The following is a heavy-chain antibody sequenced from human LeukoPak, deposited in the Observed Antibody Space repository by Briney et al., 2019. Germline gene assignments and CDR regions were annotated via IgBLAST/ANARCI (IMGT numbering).Heavy chain of an antibody. V-gene: IGHV3-43*01. CDR2: ISWDGGST. CDR3: ARGPHDSSGYYLHWYFDP. Sequence: GGSLRLSCAASGFTFDDYTMHWVRQAPGKGLEWVSLISWDGGSTYYADSVKGRFTISRDNSKNSLYLQMNSLRTEDTALYYCARGPHDSSGYYLHWYFDPWGRGTLVTVSS. CDR1: GFTFDDYT. D-gene: IGHD3-22*01. J-gene: IGHJ2*01.